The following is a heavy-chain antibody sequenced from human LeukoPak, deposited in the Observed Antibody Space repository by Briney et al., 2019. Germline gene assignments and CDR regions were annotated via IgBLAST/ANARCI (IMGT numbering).Heavy chain of an antibody. D-gene: IGHD3-3*01. CDR3: ATDRGWRTSGYYLYYFEY. V-gene: IGHV3-7*01. CDR2: IKHDGSEK. Sequence: GGSLRLSCAVSGFTFSSYWMTWVRQAPGKGLEWVASIKHDGSEKYYVDSVRGRFTISRDNTKNLPYLQMSSLRAEDTAVYYCATDRGWRTSGYYLYYFEYWGQGTLVTFSS. CDR1: GFTFSSYW. J-gene: IGHJ4*02.